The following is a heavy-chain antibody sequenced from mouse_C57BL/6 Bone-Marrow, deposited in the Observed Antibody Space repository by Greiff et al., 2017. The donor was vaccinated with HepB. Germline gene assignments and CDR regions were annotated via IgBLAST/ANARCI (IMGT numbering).Heavy chain of an antibody. CDR3: VRSWYYYGSSYYFDY. Sequence: EVKLVESGGGLVQPKGSLKLSCAASGFSFNTYAMNWVRQAPGKGLEWVARIRSKSNNYATYYADSVKDRFTISRDDSESMLYLQMNNLKTEDTAMYYCVRSWYYYGSSYYFDYWGQGTTLTVSS. V-gene: IGHV10-1*01. D-gene: IGHD1-1*01. J-gene: IGHJ2*01. CDR1: GFSFNTYA. CDR2: IRSKSNNYAT.